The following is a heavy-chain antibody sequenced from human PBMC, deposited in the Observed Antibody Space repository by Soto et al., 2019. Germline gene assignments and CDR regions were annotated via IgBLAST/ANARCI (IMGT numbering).Heavy chain of an antibody. Sequence: QVQLVQSGAEVKKPGSSVKVSCKASGGTFSSYAISWVRQAPGQGLEWMGGIIPIFGTANYAQKFQGRVTITADETTRQAYKELSSLRSEDTAVYDCARDLRSPYSGGYTTHDWGQGTLVTVSS. V-gene: IGHV1-69*01. D-gene: IGHD1-26*01. CDR2: IIPIFGTA. CDR3: ARDLRSPYSGGYTTHD. CDR1: GGTFSSYA. J-gene: IGHJ4*02.